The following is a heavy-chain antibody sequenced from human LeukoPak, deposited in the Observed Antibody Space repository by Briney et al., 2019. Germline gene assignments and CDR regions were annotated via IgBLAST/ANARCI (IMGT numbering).Heavy chain of an antibody. D-gene: IGHD3-16*02. J-gene: IGHJ4*02. CDR3: ARDLATRQRTGLYDS. V-gene: IGHV3-66*01. Sequence: PGGSVRLSCAASGISVSSNYMSWVRQAPGKGLQWVSVIYVDGSTYYADSVKGRITISRDNSRNTLYLQMNSLRAEDTAVYYCARDLATRQRTGLYDSWGQGALVTVSS. CDR1: GISVSSNY. CDR2: IYVDGST.